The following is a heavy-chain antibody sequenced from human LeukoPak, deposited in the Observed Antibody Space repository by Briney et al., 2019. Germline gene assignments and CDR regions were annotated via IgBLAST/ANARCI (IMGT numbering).Heavy chain of an antibody. Sequence: ETLSLTCTVSGGSINNYYWSWIRQPPGKGLEWVSGISGSTYYADSVKGRFTIARDNSKNTLYLQMNSLRAEDTAVYYCAKDFSTVTLGYFDSWGQGTLVTVSS. D-gene: IGHD4-17*01. CDR2: ISGST. CDR3: AKDFSTVTLGYFDS. V-gene: IGHV3-53*01. CDR1: GGSINNYY. J-gene: IGHJ4*02.